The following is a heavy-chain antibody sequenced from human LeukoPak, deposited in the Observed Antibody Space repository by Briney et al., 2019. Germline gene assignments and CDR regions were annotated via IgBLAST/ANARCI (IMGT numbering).Heavy chain of an antibody. D-gene: IGHD3-3*01. V-gene: IGHV4-59*08. Sequence: ETLSLTCTVSGGSISSYYWSWIRQPPGKGLEWIGYIYYSGSTNYNPSLKSRVTISVDTSKNQFSLKLNSVTAADTAVYYCARQPLYYDFWSGYSYFDYWGQGTLVTVSS. CDR2: IYYSGST. CDR1: GGSISSYY. J-gene: IGHJ4*02. CDR3: ARQPLYYDFWSGYSYFDY.